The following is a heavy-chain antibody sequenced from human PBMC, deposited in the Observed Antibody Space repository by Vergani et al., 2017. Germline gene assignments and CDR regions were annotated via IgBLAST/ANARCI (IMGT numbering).Heavy chain of an antibody. CDR3: AREGVGDFDY. D-gene: IGHD3-3*01. CDR1: GFTFSSYA. V-gene: IGHV3-23*01. CDR2: ISGSGGST. J-gene: IGHJ4*02. Sequence: EVRLLESGGGLVQPGGSLRLSCAASGFTFSSYAMRWVRQAPGKGLEWVSAISGSGGSTYYADSEKGRFTISRDNAKNSLYLQMNSLRAEDTAVYYCAREGVGDFDYWGQGPLVTVSS.